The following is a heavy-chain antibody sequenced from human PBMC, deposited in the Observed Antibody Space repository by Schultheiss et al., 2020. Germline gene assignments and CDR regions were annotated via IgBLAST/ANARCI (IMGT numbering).Heavy chain of an antibody. CDR2: IYYSGST. CDR1: GGSISSSSYY. D-gene: IGHD3-3*01. CDR3: ASGISTIFGTF. V-gene: IGHV4-39*01. Sequence: SETLSLTCTVSGGSISSSSYYWGWIRQPPGKGLEWIGSIYYSGSTYYNPSLKSRVTISVDTSKNQFSLKLSSVTAADTAVYYCASGISTIFGTFWGQGTMVTVSS. J-gene: IGHJ3*01.